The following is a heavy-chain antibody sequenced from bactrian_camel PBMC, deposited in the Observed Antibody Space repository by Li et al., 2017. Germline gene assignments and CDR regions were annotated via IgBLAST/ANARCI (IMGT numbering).Heavy chain of an antibody. CDR3: AADAHIIVCRPGSWYPIN. CDR1: VGIAKRC. D-gene: IGHD6*01. Sequence: LVESGGGSVQPGGSLTLSCTASVGIAKRCMGWFRQAPGKAREGVAGIYTGTGIIYNADFVKGRFTISQDNAKNTVYLQMNSLTPEDSAMYYCAADAHIIVCRPGSWYPINWGQGTQVTVS. V-gene: IGHV3S40*01. CDR2: IYTGTGII. J-gene: IGHJ4*01.